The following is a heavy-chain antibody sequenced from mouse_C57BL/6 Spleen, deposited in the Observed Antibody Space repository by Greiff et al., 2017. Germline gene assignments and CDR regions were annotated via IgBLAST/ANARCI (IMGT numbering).Heavy chain of an antibody. CDR3: ATYTDYDPYYAMDY. J-gene: IGHJ4*01. CDR1: GYSFTDYN. CDR2: INPNYGTT. V-gene: IGHV1-39*01. Sequence: EVQLQQSGPELVKPGASVKISCKASGYSFTDYNMNWVKQSNGKSLEWLGVINPNYGTTSYNQKFKGKATLTVDQSSSTAYMQLNSLTSEDSAVYFCATYTDYDPYYAMDYWGQGTSVTVSS. D-gene: IGHD2-4*01.